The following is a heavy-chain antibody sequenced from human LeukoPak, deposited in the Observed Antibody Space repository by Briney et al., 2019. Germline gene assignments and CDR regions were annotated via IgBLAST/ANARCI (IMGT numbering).Heavy chain of an antibody. V-gene: IGHV4-4*02. Sequence: PSGTLSLTCGVSGGSITTTNWWTWVRQPPGKGLEWIGEVHLDGRTNYNPSLESRLTISVDLSENHISLRLTSVTAADTAVYYCAREGDFYRPLDYSGQGTLVTVSS. CDR1: GGSITTTNW. D-gene: IGHD3-3*01. CDR2: VHLDGRT. CDR3: AREGDFYRPLDY. J-gene: IGHJ4*02.